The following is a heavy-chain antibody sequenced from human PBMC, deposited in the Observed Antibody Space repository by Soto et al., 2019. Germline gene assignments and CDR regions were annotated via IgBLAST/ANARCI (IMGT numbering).Heavy chain of an antibody. CDR3: ARDPLMTIVPATYYFDY. V-gene: IGHV3-30-3*01. CDR2: ISYDGSNK. CDR1: GFTFSSYA. J-gene: IGHJ4*02. D-gene: IGHD2-2*01. Sequence: GGSLRLSCAASGFTFSSYAMHWVRQAPGKGLEWVAVISYDGSNKYYADSVKGRFTISRDNSKNTLYLQMNSLRAQDTAVYYCARDPLMTIVPATYYFDYWGQGTLVTVSS.